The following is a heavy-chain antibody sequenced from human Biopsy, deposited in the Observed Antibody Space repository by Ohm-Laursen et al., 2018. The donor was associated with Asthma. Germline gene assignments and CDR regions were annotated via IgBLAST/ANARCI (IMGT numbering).Heavy chain of an antibody. CDR3: ARAFESSEWGPFYHFGLDV. CDR2: ISSSGSTT. D-gene: IGHD6-25*01. CDR1: GFSFSDYY. Sequence: SLRLSCTASGFSFSDYYMTWMRQAPGKGLEWVSSISSSGSTTYPAESMKGRFTISRDNAQKSLFLQMGSLRAEDTAIYYCARAFESSEWGPFYHFGLDVWGQGTTVAVSS. J-gene: IGHJ6*02. V-gene: IGHV3-11*01.